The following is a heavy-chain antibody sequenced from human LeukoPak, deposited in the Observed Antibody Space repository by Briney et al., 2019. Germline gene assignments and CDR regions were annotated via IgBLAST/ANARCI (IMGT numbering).Heavy chain of an antibody. CDR1: GGTFSSNV. D-gene: IGHD3-16*01. V-gene: IGHV1-69*04. CDR2: LIPSLNIA. J-gene: IGHJ4*02. Sequence: AVKVSCKASGGTFSSNVISWVRQDPGQGLEWMGRLIPSLNIANYAQKFQGRLTIIADKSTGTAYMDLTSLRSEDSALYYCAIGSYYFDFWGQGTLVTISS. CDR3: AIGSYYFDF.